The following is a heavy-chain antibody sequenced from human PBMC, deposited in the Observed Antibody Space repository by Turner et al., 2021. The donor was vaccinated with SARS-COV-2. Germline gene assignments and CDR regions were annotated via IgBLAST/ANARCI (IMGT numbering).Heavy chain of an antibody. V-gene: IGHV3-7*03. Sequence: EVQLVESGGGLVQPGGSRRLPCAASGFTFSSYWMSWVRQAPGKGLEWVANIKQDGSEKYYVDSVKGRFTISRDNAKNSLYLQMNSLRAEDTAVYYCARLHTSSWYFDYWGQGTLVTVSS. CDR3: ARLHTSSWYFDY. J-gene: IGHJ4*02. CDR1: GFTFSSYW. D-gene: IGHD6-13*01. CDR2: IKQDGSEK.